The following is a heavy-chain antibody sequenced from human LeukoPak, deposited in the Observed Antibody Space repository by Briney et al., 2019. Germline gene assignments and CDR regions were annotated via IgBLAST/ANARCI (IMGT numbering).Heavy chain of an antibody. J-gene: IGHJ4*02. D-gene: IGHD1-26*01. Sequence: GGSLRLSCAASGFILRNNWMNWVRQGPGKGLEWVGRIKRETDGGTTDHAAPVKDRFTISRDDSKNMLFLDMKSLKIEDTGLCYCTTGGGVGAIRTGAYWGQGTLVIVSS. CDR3: TTGGGVGAIRTGAY. CDR1: GFILRNNW. CDR2: IKRETDGGTT. V-gene: IGHV3-15*07.